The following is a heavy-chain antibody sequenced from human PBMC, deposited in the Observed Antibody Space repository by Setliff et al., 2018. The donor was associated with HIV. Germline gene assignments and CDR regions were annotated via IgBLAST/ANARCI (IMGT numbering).Heavy chain of an antibody. J-gene: IGHJ1*01. Sequence: ASVQVSCKVSGYTLTKLSMHWVRQAPGKGLEWMGGFDPEEGETIYAQKFQGRVTMTEDTSTDTAYMELSSLRSEDTAMYYCAIVKPYYDFWSGSHIGGYFQHWGQGTLVTVAS. CDR1: GYTLTKLS. CDR3: AIVKPYYDFWSGSHIGGYFQH. CDR2: FDPEEGET. D-gene: IGHD3-3*01. V-gene: IGHV1-24*01.